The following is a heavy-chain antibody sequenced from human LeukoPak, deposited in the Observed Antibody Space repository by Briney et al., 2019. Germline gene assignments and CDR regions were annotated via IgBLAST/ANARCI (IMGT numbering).Heavy chain of an antibody. V-gene: IGHV4-30-4*01. CDR3: ATSTMTARISDY. D-gene: IGHD6-6*01. CDR2: VYYSGST. Sequence: PSETLSLTCTVSSGSISSGDYYWSWIRQPPGKGLEWIGYVYYSGSTYYSPSLKSRVTISVDTSKNHFSLSLSSVTAADTAVYYCATSTMTARISDYWGQGNLVTVSS. J-gene: IGHJ4*02. CDR1: SGSISSGDYY.